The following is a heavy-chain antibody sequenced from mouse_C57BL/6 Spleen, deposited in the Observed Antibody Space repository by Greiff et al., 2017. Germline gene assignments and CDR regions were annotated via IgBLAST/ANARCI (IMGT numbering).Heavy chain of an antibody. V-gene: IGHV1-50*01. Sequence: QVQLQQPGAELVKPGASVKLSCKASGYTFTSYWMQWVKQRPGQGLEWIGEIVPSDSYTNYNQTFKGTATLTVDTTSSTAYMQLSRLTSEDSAVYYCARKGAYYGSSLYAMDYWGQGTSVTVSA. CDR3: ARKGAYYGSSLYAMDY. CDR1: GYTFTSYW. D-gene: IGHD1-1*01. J-gene: IGHJ4*01. CDR2: IVPSDSYT.